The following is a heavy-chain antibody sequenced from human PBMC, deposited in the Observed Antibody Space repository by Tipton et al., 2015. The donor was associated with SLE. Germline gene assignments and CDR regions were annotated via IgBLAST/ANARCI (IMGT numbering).Heavy chain of an antibody. Sequence: TLSLTCGVSGGSFSGYYWSWIRQPPGKGLEWIGEINDSGTTNYNPSLKSRVSISLGTAENQFSLQLNSVTAADTAVFYCARGGYTNSWSQYWYFDLWGRGTLVTVSS. CDR2: INDSGTT. CDR1: GGSFSGYY. J-gene: IGHJ2*01. V-gene: IGHV4-34*01. D-gene: IGHD6-13*01. CDR3: ARGGYTNSWSQYWYFDL.